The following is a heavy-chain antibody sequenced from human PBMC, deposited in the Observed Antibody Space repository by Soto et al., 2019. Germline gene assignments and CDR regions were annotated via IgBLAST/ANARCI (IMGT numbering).Heavy chain of an antibody. J-gene: IGHJ6*02. CDR1: GFTCSSYG. D-gene: IGHD2-8*01. Sequence: GSLRLTCVASGFTCSSYGMHWVREAPGKGLEWVAVMSYDGSHEYYADSVKGRFTISRDNSKTILYLQMNSLRLEDTAVYYCAKGSVLRVVEAPLAILGGVDVWGQGAMVTVSS. V-gene: IGHV3-33*06. CDR3: AKGSVLRVVEAPLAILGGVDV. CDR2: MSYDGSHE.